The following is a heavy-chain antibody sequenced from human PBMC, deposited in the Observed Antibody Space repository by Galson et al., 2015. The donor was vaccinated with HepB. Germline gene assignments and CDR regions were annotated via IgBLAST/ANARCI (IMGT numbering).Heavy chain of an antibody. Sequence: CKASGYTFTSYAMNWVRQAPGQGLEWMGWINTNTGNPTYAQGFTGRFVFSLDTPVSTAYLQISSLKAEDTAVYYCARGNAAADYFDYWGQGTLVTVSS. D-gene: IGHD6-13*01. CDR3: ARGNAAADYFDY. V-gene: IGHV7-4-1*02. CDR1: GYTFTSYA. J-gene: IGHJ4*02. CDR2: INTNTGNP.